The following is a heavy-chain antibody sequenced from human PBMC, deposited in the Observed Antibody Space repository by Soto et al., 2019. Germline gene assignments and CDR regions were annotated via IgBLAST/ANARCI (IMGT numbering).Heavy chain of an antibody. CDR1: GFSLSTSGMR. CDR2: IDWDDDK. V-gene: IGHV2-70*04. D-gene: IGHD2-8*01. CDR3: ARTPGNGDWFDP. Sequence: SGPTLVNPTQTLTLTCTFSGFSLSTSGMRVSWIRQPPGKALEWLARIDWDDDKFYSTSLKTRLTISKDTSKNQVVLTMTNMDPVDTATYYCARTPGNGDWFDPWGQGTLVTVSS. J-gene: IGHJ5*02.